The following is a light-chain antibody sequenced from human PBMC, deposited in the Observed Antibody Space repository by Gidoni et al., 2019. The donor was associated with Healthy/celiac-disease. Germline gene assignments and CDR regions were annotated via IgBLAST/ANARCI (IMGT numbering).Light chain of an antibody. CDR1: SSDVGGYNY. Sequence: QSALTQPRSVSGSPRQSVTISCTGTSSDVGGYNYVSWYQQHPGKAPKLMIYDVNQRPSGVPDRFSGSRSGNTASLTVSRLQAEDEADYYCCSYAGSYTWVFGGGTKLTVL. V-gene: IGLV2-11*01. CDR3: CSYAGSYTWV. CDR2: DVN. J-gene: IGLJ3*02.